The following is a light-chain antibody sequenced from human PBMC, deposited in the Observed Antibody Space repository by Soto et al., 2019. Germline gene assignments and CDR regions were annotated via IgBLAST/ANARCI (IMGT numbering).Light chain of an antibody. CDR1: QSVSSTY. CDR2: GAS. Sequence: EVFFTQSPSSLSLSSDGIAILFCRASQSVSSTYLAWYQQKPGQAPRLLIFGASNRATGIPDRFSGSGSGTEFTLTISSLQPDDFATYYCQHYNSYSEAFGQGTRWIS. J-gene: IGKJ1*01. V-gene: IGKV3-20*01. CDR3: QHYNSYSEA.